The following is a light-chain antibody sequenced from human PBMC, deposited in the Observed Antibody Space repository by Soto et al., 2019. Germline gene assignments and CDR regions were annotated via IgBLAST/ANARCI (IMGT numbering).Light chain of an antibody. CDR2: GAS. V-gene: IGKV3-15*01. CDR1: QSVSSN. CDR3: QQYNNWPHT. Sequence: EIVMTQSPATLSVSPGERATLSCRASQSVSSNLAWYQQKPGQAPRLLIYGASTRATGIPARFSGSGSGTDFTLTRSSLQSEDFAVYYCQQYNNWPHTFGQGTTLEIK. J-gene: IGKJ2*01.